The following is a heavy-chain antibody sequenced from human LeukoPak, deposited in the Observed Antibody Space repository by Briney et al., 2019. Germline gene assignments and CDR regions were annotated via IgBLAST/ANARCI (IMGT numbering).Heavy chain of an antibody. J-gene: IGHJ4*02. CDR2: ISSNGGST. CDR1: GFTFSSYA. Sequence: GGSLRLSCAASGFTFSSYAMHWVRQAPGKGLEYVSAISSNGGSTYYANSVKGRFTISRDNSKNTLYLQMGSLRAEDMAVYYCARAPNNIVLMVYLDYWGPGTLVPVSS. CDR3: ARAPNNIVLMVYLDY. D-gene: IGHD2-8*01. V-gene: IGHV3-64*01.